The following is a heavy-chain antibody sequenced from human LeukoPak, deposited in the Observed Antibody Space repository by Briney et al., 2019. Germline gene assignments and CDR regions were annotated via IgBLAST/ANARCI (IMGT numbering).Heavy chain of an antibody. CDR2: IYHSGST. CDR1: GGSISSGGYY. CDR3: ARDGGGNRNFDY. D-gene: IGHD4-23*01. J-gene: IGHJ4*02. Sequence: SETLSLTCTVSGGSISSGGYYWSWIRQPPGKGLEWIGYIYHSGSTYYNPPFKSRVTISVDRSKNQFSLKLSSVTAADTAVYYCARDGGGNRNFDYWGQGTLVTVSS. V-gene: IGHV4-30-2*01.